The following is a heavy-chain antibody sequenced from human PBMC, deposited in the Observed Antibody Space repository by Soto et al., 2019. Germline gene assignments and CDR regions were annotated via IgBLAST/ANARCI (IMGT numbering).Heavy chain of an antibody. V-gene: IGHV3-7*01. D-gene: IGHD3-3*01. J-gene: IGHJ6*03. CDR3: ARERIFGVENYYYYYMDV. Sequence: GGSLRLSCAASGFTFSSYWMSWVRQAPGKGLEWVANIKQDGSEKYYVDSVKGRFTISRDNAKNSLYLQMNSLRAEDTAVYYCARERIFGVENYYYYYMDVWGKGTTVTVSS. CDR1: GFTFSSYW. CDR2: IKQDGSEK.